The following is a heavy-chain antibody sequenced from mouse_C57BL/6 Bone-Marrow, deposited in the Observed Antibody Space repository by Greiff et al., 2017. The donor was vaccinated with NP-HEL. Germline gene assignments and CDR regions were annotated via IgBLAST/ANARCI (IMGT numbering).Heavy chain of an antibody. CDR3: ARHGSTPFAY. Sequence: VKLQQSGPGLVQPSQSLSITCTVSGFSLTSYGVHWVRQSPGKGLEWLGVIWSGGSTDYNAAFISRLSISKDNSKSQVFFKMNSLQADDTAIYYCARHGSTPFAYWGQGTLVTVSA. CDR1: GFSLTSYG. CDR2: IWSGGST. D-gene: IGHD2-2*01. V-gene: IGHV2-2*01. J-gene: IGHJ3*01.